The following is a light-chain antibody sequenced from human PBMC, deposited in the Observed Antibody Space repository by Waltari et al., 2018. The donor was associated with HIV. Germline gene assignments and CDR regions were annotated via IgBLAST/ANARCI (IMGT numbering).Light chain of an antibody. CDR1: SSDIGAYNR. CDR2: EVT. Sequence: QSALTQPPSVSGSRGQSVTLPCTGTSSDIGAYNRGPWYQQSPGTAPKLRIYEVTHRPSGVPVRFSGSKSGNTASLTISGLQADDEADYYCSSYTTSSTWVFGGGTKLTVL. CDR3: SSYTTSSTWV. V-gene: IGLV2-18*02. J-gene: IGLJ3*02.